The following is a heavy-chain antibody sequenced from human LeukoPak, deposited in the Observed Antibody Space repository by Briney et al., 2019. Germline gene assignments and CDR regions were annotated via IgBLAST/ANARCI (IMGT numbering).Heavy chain of an antibody. Sequence: GGSLRLSCAASGFGYSTFAMAWVRQAPGKGLEWVSTISTSGETTYNADSVKGRITASRDNSKTTLSLQMNGLRVDDTPVYFCAQANYIWNASPFASWGQGALVTVSS. CDR3: AQANYIWNASPFAS. CDR2: ISTSGETT. J-gene: IGHJ4*02. D-gene: IGHD1-1*01. CDR1: GFGYSTFA. V-gene: IGHV3-23*01.